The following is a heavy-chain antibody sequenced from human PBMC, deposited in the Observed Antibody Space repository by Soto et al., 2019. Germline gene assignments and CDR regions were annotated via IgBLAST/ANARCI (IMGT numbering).Heavy chain of an antibody. CDR2: IYYSGST. V-gene: IGHV4-31*03. CDR3: ARDQDSSGYFDP. D-gene: IGHD3-22*01. CDR1: GGSISSGGYY. Sequence: QVQLQESGPGLVKPSQTLSLTCTVSGGSISSGGYYWSWIRQHPGKGLEWIGYIYYSGSTYYNPFLKSRVTISVDTSKNQFSLKLSSVTAADTAVYYCARDQDSSGYFDPWGQGTLVTVSS. J-gene: IGHJ5*02.